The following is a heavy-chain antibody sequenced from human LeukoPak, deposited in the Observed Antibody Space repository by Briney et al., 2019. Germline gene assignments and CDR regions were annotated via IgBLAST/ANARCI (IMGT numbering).Heavy chain of an antibody. V-gene: IGHV1-2*02. D-gene: IGHD4-23*01. J-gene: IGHJ6*03. Sequence: ASVKVSCKASGYTFTGYYTHWVRQAPGQGLEWMGWINPNSGGTNYAQKFQGRVTMTRDTSISTAYMELSRLRSDDTAVYYCARDHTLYGGNTYYYYYMDVWGKGTTVTISS. CDR2: INPNSGGT. CDR1: GYTFTGYY. CDR3: ARDHTLYGGNTYYYYYMDV.